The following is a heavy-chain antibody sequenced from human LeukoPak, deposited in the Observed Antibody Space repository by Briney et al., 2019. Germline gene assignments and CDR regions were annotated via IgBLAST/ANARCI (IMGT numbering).Heavy chain of an antibody. CDR2: IIWNSGSI. J-gene: IGHJ3*02. D-gene: IGHD3-22*01. V-gene: IGHV3-9*01. CDR3: AKAYDSSGYYYPLGAFDI. Sequence: GGSLRLSCAASGFTFDDYAMHWVRQAPGKGLAWVSGIIWNSGSIGYADSVKGRFTISRDNAKNSLYLQMNSLRVEDTALYYCAKAYDSSGYYYPLGAFDIWGQGTMVTVSS. CDR1: GFTFDDYA.